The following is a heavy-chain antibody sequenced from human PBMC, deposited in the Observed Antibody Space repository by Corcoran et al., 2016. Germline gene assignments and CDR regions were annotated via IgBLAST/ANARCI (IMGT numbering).Heavy chain of an antibody. Sequence: EVQLVESGGGLVQPGGSLRLSCAASGFTFSSYGMSWVRQAPGKGLEWVANIKQDGSDKYYVGSVKGRFTISRDNAKNSRWLQMNSLRAEDAAVYYCARENYGDYFDYWGQGALVTVSS. V-gene: IGHV3-7*01. CDR3: ARENYGDYFDY. CDR1: GFTFSSYG. J-gene: IGHJ4*02. CDR2: IKQDGSDK. D-gene: IGHD4-17*01.